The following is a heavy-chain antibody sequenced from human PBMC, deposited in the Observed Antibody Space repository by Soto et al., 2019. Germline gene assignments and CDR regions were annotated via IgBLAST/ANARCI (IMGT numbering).Heavy chain of an antibody. J-gene: IGHJ4*02. Sequence: SVKVSCKASGGTFSSYAISWVRQAPGQGLEWMGGIIPIFGTANYAQKFQGRVTITADESTSTAYMELSSLKASDTAMYFCARHGLIGGTYKYHFDYWGQGTLVTVSS. CDR2: IIPIFGTA. CDR3: ARHGLIGGTYKYHFDY. CDR1: GGTFSSYA. V-gene: IGHV1-69*13. D-gene: IGHD7-27*01.